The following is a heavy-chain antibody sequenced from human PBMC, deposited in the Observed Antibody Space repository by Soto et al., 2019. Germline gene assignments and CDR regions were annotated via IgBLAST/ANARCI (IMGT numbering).Heavy chain of an antibody. CDR3: ETGTIDYDFWSGYYDPPFDY. CDR1: GYTLTELS. J-gene: IGHJ4*02. V-gene: IGHV1-24*01. CDR2: FDPEDGET. Sequence: VSVKVSCKVSGYTLTELSMHWVRQAPGKGLEWMGGFDPEDGETIYAQKFQGRVTMTEDTSTDTAYMELSSLRSEDTAVYYCETGTIDYDFWSGYYDPPFDYWGQGTLVTVSS. D-gene: IGHD3-3*01.